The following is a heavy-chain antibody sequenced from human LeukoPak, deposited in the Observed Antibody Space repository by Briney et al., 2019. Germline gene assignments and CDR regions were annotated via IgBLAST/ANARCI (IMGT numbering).Heavy chain of an antibody. CDR2: IYHSGST. D-gene: IGHD6-19*01. V-gene: IGHV4-38-2*02. CDR1: GDSISSAHF. CDR3: ARGSSGWHRGAFDY. J-gene: IGHJ4*02. Sequence: SETLSLTCSVSGDSISSAHFWGWIRQPPGKGLEWIGSIYHSGSTHYNPSLKSRVIISVDTSKNQFSLKLSSVTAADTAVYYCARGSSGWHRGAFDYWGQGTLVTVSS.